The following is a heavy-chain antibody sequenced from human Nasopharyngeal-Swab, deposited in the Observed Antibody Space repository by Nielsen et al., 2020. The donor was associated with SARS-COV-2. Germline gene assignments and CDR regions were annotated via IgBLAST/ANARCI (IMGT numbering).Heavy chain of an antibody. D-gene: IGHD5-12*01. Sequence: LKISCAASGFTFTDYYMSWIRQAPGKGLEWISYITSGNSVQYADSVRGRFTISRDNAKNSLYLQMNSLTAEDTAVYYCARERGGGYGDYWGQGTLVTVSS. CDR3: ARERGGGYGDY. CDR2: ITSGNSV. J-gene: IGHJ4*02. V-gene: IGHV3-11*04. CDR1: GFTFTDYY.